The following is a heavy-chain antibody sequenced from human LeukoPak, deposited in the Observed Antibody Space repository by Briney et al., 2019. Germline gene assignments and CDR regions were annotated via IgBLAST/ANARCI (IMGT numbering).Heavy chain of an antibody. CDR3: ARIVRAGAYCGGDCYTFDY. Sequence: PSETLSLTYTVSGGSISSSSYYWGWIRQPPGKGLEWIGSIYYSGSTYYNPSLKSRVTISVDTSKNQFSLKLSSVTAADTAVYYCARIVRAGAYCGGDCYTFDYWGQGTLVTVSS. V-gene: IGHV4-39*01. CDR2: IYYSGST. J-gene: IGHJ4*02. D-gene: IGHD2-21*02. CDR1: GGSISSSSYY.